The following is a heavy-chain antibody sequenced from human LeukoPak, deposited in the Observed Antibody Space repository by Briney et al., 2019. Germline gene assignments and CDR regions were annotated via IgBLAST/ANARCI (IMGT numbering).Heavy chain of an antibody. Sequence: PGGSLRLSCAASRFTFSNYWVHWVRQAPGKGLVWVSRINRDGSTTKYADSVKGRFIVSRDNAKNTLNLQMNSLRAEDTAVYYCARGKKSGESSEIDYWGQGTLVTVPS. CDR2: INRDGSTT. CDR1: RFTFSNYW. V-gene: IGHV3-74*03. J-gene: IGHJ4*02. D-gene: IGHD3-10*01. CDR3: ARGKKSGESSEIDY.